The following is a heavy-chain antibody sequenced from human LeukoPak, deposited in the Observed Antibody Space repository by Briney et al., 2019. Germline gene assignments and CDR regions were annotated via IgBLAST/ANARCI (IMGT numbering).Heavy chain of an antibody. D-gene: IGHD3-22*01. CDR3: AREFDSSGLDY. Sequence: SETLSLTCTVSGSSISSYYWSWIRQPPGKGLEWIGYIYYSGSTNYNPSLKSRVTISVDTSKNQFSLKLSSVTAADTAVYYCAREFDSSGLDYWGQGTLVTVSS. CDR2: IYYSGST. CDR1: GSSISSYY. J-gene: IGHJ4*02. V-gene: IGHV4-59*01.